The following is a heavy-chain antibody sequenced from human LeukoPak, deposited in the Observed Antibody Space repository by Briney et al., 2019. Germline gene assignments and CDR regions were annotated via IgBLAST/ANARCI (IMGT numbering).Heavy chain of an antibody. CDR3: ARGPGSSGGAYVGDY. Sequence: GGSLRLSCVASGFTFSNHWMHWVRQVPGKGLVWVSRVDLGGRRIIKKKTVKGRFSISRDTGENTLYLQMKRLRVEDTAVYYCARGPGSSGGAYVGDYWGHGTLVTVSS. V-gene: IGHV3-74*01. CDR1: GFTFSNHW. CDR2: VDLGGRRI. J-gene: IGHJ4*01. D-gene: IGHD3-22*01.